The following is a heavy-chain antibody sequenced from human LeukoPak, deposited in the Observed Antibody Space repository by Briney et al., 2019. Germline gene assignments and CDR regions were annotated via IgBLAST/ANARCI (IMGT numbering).Heavy chain of an antibody. V-gene: IGHV2-5*02. J-gene: IGHJ4*02. CDR3: AHRPGYCGGDCYFFDN. CDR1: GFSLSTSGVG. D-gene: IGHD2-21*02. Sequence: ESDPTLVKPTQTLTGTCTFSGFSLSTSGVGVGWIRQPPGKALERLALIYWDDDKRYSPSLRSRLTITKDTSKNQVVLTMTNMDPVDTATYCCAHRPGYCGGDCYFFDNWGQGTLVTVSS. CDR2: IYWDDDK.